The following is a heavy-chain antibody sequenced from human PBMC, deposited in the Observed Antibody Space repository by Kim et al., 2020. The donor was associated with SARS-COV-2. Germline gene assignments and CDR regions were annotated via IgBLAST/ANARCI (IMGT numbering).Heavy chain of an antibody. J-gene: IGHJ4*02. D-gene: IGHD6-13*01. Sequence: GGSLRLSCAASGFTFSFYWMSWVRQAPGKGLEWVANVKQDGSEKYYVDSVKGRFTISRDNAKNSLYLQMNSLRAEDTAVYYCARVYSSSWFFDYWGQGTLVTVSS. CDR2: VKQDGSEK. CDR3: ARVYSSSWFFDY. CDR1: GFTFSFYW. V-gene: IGHV3-7*01.